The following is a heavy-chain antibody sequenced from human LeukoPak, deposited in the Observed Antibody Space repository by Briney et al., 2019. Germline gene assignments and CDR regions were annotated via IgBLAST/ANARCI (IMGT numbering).Heavy chain of an antibody. Sequence: ASVKVSCKASGYTFTDYYLHWVRQAPGQGLEWMGWINPNSGATTYAQKFQGRVTMTRDTSISTAYMELSGLRSDDDTAVFYCTREDFWGQGTLVTVSP. CDR2: INPNSGAT. CDR3: TREDF. J-gene: IGHJ4*02. V-gene: IGHV1-2*02. CDR1: GYTFTDYY.